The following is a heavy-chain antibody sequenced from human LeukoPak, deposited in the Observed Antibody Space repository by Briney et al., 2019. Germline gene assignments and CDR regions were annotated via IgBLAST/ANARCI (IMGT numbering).Heavy chain of an antibody. Sequence: GGSLRLSCAASGFTFSSYGMHWVRQAPGKGLEWVAVISYDGSNKYYADSVKGRFTISRDNSKNTLYLQMNSLRAEDTAVYYSAKDWGSTYFDYWGQGTLVTVSS. J-gene: IGHJ4*02. V-gene: IGHV3-30*18. CDR2: ISYDGSNK. CDR3: AKDWGSTYFDY. CDR1: GFTFSSYG. D-gene: IGHD3-16*01.